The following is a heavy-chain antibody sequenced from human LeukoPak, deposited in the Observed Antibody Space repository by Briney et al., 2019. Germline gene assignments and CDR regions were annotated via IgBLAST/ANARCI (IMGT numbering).Heavy chain of an antibody. D-gene: IGHD3-22*01. Sequence: GGSLRLSCAASGFTFSRYSMNWVRQAPGKGLERVSFISSSSSYIYYADSVKGRFTISRDNAKNSLYLQMNSLRAEDTAVYYCARDDSSGVLDYWGQGTLVTVSS. J-gene: IGHJ4*02. CDR2: ISSSSSYI. CDR3: ARDDSSGVLDY. V-gene: IGHV3-21*01. CDR1: GFTFSRYS.